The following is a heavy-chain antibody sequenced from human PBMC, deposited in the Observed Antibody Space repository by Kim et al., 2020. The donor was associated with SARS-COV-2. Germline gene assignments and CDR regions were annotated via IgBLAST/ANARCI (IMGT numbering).Heavy chain of an antibody. CDR1: GFTFGDYA. V-gene: IGHV3-49*04. CDR3: TRTGTTSAFDI. D-gene: IGHD1-7*01. J-gene: IGHJ3*02. Sequence: GGSLRLSCTASGFTFGDYAMSWVRQAPGKGLEWVGFIRSKAYGGTTEYAASVKGRFTISRDDSKSIAYLQMNSLKTEDTAVYYCTRTGTTSAFDIWGQGTMVTVSS. CDR2: IRSKAYGGTT.